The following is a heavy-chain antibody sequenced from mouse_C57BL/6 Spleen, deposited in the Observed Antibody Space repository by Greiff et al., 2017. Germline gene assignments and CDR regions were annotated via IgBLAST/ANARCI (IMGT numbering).Heavy chain of an antibody. D-gene: IGHD2-12*01. V-gene: IGHV5-4*03. Sequence: EVKLVESGGGLVKPGGSLKLSCAASGFTFSSYAMSWVRQTPEKRLEWVATISDGGSYTYYPDNVKGRFTISRDNAKNNLYLQMSHLKSEDTAMYYCASPYDWFAYWGQGTLVTVSA. CDR2: ISDGGSYT. CDR3: ASPYDWFAY. J-gene: IGHJ3*01. CDR1: GFTFSSYA.